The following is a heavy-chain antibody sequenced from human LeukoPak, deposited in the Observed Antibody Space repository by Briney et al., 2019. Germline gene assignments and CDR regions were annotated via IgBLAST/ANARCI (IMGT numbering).Heavy chain of an antibody. Sequence: GGSLRLSCAASGFSFSSYSLNWVRQAPGKGLEWVSYISSRSTTIYYADSVKGRFTISRDNAKNSVYLQMNSLRAEDTAVYYCAKAEPASGYDYWGQGTLVTVSS. CDR2: ISSRSTTI. CDR1: GFSFSSYS. V-gene: IGHV3-48*01. CDR3: AKAEPASGYDY. D-gene: IGHD1-14*01. J-gene: IGHJ4*02.